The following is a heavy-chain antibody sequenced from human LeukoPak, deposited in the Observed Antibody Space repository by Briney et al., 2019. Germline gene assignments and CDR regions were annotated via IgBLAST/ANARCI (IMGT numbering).Heavy chain of an antibody. CDR2: IYYRGST. CDR1: GGSISGYY. D-gene: IGHD2-15*01. CDR3: AKTGGWFCSGDKCYFDS. V-gene: IGHV4-59*01. Sequence: PSETLSLTCTVSGGSISGYYWSWIRQPPGKGLEWIGYIYYRGSTNYNPSLMSRASISVDTSKNQFSLKLDSLTAADTAVYYCAKTGGWFCSGDKCYFDSWGQGTRVTVSS. J-gene: IGHJ4*02.